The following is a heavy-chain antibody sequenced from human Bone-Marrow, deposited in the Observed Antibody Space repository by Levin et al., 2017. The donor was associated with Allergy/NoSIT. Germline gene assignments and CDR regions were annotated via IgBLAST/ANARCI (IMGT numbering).Heavy chain of an antibody. Sequence: GGSLRLSCAASGFTFSNAWMNWVRQAPGKGLEWVGRIRSKTDGGATDYAVPVKGRFTISIDDSKDTLYLQMNSLGTDDTAVYYCTTSPPSGWLGYLDAWGQGTLVTVSS. V-gene: IGHV3-15*07. CDR1: GFTFSNAW. CDR2: IRSKTDGGAT. D-gene: IGHD6-19*01. J-gene: IGHJ4*02. CDR3: TTSPPSGWLGYLDA.